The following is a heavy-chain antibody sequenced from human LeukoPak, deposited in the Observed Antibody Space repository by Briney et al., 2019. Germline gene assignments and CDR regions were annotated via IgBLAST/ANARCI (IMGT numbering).Heavy chain of an antibody. CDR1: GFTFSSYA. CDR3: AKDRITMIVGPLDY. CDR2: ISGSGGST. J-gene: IGHJ4*02. V-gene: IGHV3-23*01. D-gene: IGHD3-22*01. Sequence: PGGSLRLSCAASGFTFSSYAMSWVRQAPGKGLEWVSAISGSGGSTYYADSVKGRFTISRDNSKDTLYLQMNSLRAEDTAVYYCAKDRITMIVGPLDYWGQGTLVTVSS.